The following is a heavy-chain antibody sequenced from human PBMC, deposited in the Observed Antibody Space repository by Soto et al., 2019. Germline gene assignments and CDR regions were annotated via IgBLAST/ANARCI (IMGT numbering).Heavy chain of an antibody. Sequence: GSGPTLVNPTQTLTLTCTFSGFSLSTSGMCVSWIRQPPGKALEWLALIDWDDDKYYSTSLKTRLTISKDTSTNLVVLTMANMDPVDTGTYYCARAGVGYYYYGMDVWGQGTTVTVSS. V-gene: IGHV2-70*01. J-gene: IGHJ6*02. CDR1: GFSLSTSGMC. CDR2: IDWDDDK. D-gene: IGHD3-3*01. CDR3: ARAGVGYYYYGMDV.